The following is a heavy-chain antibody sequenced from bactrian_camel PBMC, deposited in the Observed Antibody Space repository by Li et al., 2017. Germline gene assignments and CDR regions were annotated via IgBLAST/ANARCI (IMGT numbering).Heavy chain of an antibody. CDR1: GFTFGSYR. Sequence: HVQLVESGGGSVQAGGSLRLSCAASGFTFGSYRMYWVRQAPGEEREGVAGFDSDGSTNYANSIKGRFTISRENAKNTVYLQMNSLKPEDTAMYYCAITCRVSEGGGGVRYWGQGTQVTVS. CDR2: FDSDGST. CDR3: AITCRVSEGGGGVRY. J-gene: IGHJ4*01. V-gene: IGHV3S26*01. D-gene: IGHD3*01.